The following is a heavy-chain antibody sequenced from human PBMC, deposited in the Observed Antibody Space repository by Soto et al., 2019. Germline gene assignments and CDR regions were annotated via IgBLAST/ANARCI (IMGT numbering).Heavy chain of an antibody. CDR2: INAGNGNT. J-gene: IGHJ2*01. CDR1: GYTFTSYA. V-gene: IGHV1-3*01. D-gene: IGHD1-26*01. Sequence: GASVKVSCKAFGYTFTSYAMHWVRQAPGQRLEWMGWINAGNGNTKYSQKFQGRVTITRDTSASTAYMELSSLRSEDTAVYYCARGGSLYWYFDLWGRGTLVTVSS. CDR3: ARGGSLYWYFDL.